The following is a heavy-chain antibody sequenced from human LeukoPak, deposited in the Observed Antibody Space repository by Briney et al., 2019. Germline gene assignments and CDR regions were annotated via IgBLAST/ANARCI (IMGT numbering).Heavy chain of an antibody. CDR3: TRGFLWWYRDYYYYMDV. Sequence: SESLSLTCTVPTGSLSIYYWSWIRQPPGKGLEWIGYIYYSGSTNYNPSLKSRVTISVDTSKNQFSLKLSSVTAADTAVYYCTRGFLWWYRDYYYYMDVCGKGTTVTVSS. J-gene: IGHJ6*03. D-gene: IGHD2-15*01. CDR1: TGSLSIYY. CDR2: IYYSGST. V-gene: IGHV4-59*08.